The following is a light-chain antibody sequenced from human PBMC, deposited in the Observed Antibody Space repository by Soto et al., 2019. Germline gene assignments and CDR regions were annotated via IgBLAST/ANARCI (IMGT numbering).Light chain of an antibody. CDR2: KAS. Sequence: IQMTQSPSTLSASVGDRVTITCRASQTISNWLAWYQQKPGKAPKLLIYKASTLESGVPSRFSGSGSGTEFTLTISSLQPDDFATYYCQQYNSYWTFGQGTKVDI. V-gene: IGKV1-5*03. CDR1: QTISNW. J-gene: IGKJ1*01. CDR3: QQYNSYWT.